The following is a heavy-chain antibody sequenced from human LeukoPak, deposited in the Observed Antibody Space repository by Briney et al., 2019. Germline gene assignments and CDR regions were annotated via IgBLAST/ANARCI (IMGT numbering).Heavy chain of an antibody. CDR1: GYTFTNYG. V-gene: IGHV1-18*01. CDR3: AISQGSYYGTSGYLGGDY. J-gene: IGHJ4*02. Sequence: EASVKVSCKASGYTFTNYGIFWVRQAPGQGLEWMGWISAYSGNTNYAQKLQGRVTMTTETSTSTAYMELESLRSDDTAVYYCAISQGSYYGTSGYLGGDYWGQGTLVTVSS. CDR2: ISAYSGNT. D-gene: IGHD3-22*01.